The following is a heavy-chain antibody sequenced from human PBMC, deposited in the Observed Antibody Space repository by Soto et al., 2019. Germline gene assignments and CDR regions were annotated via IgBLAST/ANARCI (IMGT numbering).Heavy chain of an antibody. J-gene: IGHJ5*02. V-gene: IGHV1-18*01. CDR2: TNPYNGNT. Sequence: QVQLVQSGVEVKKPGASVKVSCKASGYTFTSYGISWVRQAPGQGLEWMGWTNPYNGNTNYAQKLQGRVTRTTATSTSTAYMELRSLRSDDTALYYCTRDPVGGNWFDPWGQGTLVTVSS. CDR1: GYTFTSYG. D-gene: IGHD1-26*01. CDR3: TRDPVGGNWFDP.